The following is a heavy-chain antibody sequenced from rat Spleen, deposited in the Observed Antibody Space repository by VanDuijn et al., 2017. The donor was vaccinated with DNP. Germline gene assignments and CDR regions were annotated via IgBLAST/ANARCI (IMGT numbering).Heavy chain of an antibody. CDR3: ARRGYNNAWYFDF. CDR2: ISYEGSST. V-gene: IGHV5-22*01. CDR1: GFTFSDYY. D-gene: IGHD1-10*01. Sequence: EVQLVESGGGLVQPGRSLTLSCAASGFTFSDYYMAWVRQAPKTGLEWVASISYEGSSTYCGDSVKGRFTISRDNARSALYLQMNSLRSEDTATYYCARRGYNNAWYFDFWGPGTMVTVSS. J-gene: IGHJ1*01.